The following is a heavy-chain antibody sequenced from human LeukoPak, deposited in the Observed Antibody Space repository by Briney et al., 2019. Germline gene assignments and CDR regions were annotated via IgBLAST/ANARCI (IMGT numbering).Heavy chain of an antibody. J-gene: IGHJ6*02. D-gene: IGHD4-23*01. V-gene: IGHV1-2*02. Sequence: GASVKVSCKASGYTFTGYYMHWVRQAPGQGLEWMGWINPNSGGTNYAQKFQGRVTMTRDTSISTAYMELSRLRSDDTAVYYCARTPTTVVTPSVGYYYYYGMDVWGQGTTVTVSS. CDR3: ARTPTTVVTPSVGYYYYYGMDV. CDR2: INPNSGGT. CDR1: GYTFTGYY.